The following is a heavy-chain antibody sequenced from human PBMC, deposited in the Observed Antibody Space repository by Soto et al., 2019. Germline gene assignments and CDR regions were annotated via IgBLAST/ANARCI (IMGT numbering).Heavy chain of an antibody. CDR1: GGTFSSYA. CDR3: AKDSGCSGGSCYTDTPFDY. J-gene: IGHJ4*02. V-gene: IGHV1-69*13. CDR2: IIPIFGTA. D-gene: IGHD2-15*01. Sequence: ASVKGSFKASGGTFSSYAISWVRQAPGQGLEWMGGIIPIFGTANYAQKFQGRVTITADESTSTAYMELSSLRSEDTAVYYCAKDSGCSGGSCYTDTPFDYWGQGTLVTVSS.